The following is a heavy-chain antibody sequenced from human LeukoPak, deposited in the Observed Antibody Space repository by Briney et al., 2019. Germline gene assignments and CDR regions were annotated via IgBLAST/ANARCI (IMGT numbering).Heavy chain of an antibody. V-gene: IGHV1-2*02. J-gene: IGHJ4*02. D-gene: IGHD3-10*01. CDR2: INPDSGDT. CDR1: GYTFTGYY. Sequence: ASVKVSCKASGYTFTGYYMHWLRQAPGQGLEWMGWINPDSGDTNSAQKFQGRVTMTRDTSISTAYMELSRLRPDDTAVYYCARDGSLDYWGQGILVTVSS. CDR3: ARDGSLDY.